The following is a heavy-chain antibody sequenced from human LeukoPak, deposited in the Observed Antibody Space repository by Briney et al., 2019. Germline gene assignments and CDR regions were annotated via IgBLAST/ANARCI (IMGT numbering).Heavy chain of an antibody. D-gene: IGHD3-10*01. Sequence: ASVKVSCKASGYSFTSFGMNWVRQAPGQGLEWLGWINTNTGNPTYGQGFTGRFVFSMDTSVSTAYLQISSLKAEDTALYYCAKDNSPDAFYGSRYMDVWGKGTTVTISS. CDR2: INTNTGNP. V-gene: IGHV7-4-1*02. CDR3: AKDNSPDAFYGSRYMDV. J-gene: IGHJ6*03. CDR1: GYSFTSFG.